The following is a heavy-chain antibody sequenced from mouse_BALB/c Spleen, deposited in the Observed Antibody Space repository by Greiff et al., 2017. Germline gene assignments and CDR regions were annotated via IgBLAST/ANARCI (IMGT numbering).Heavy chain of an antibody. Sequence: VQLQQSGAELVRPGSSVKISCKASGYAFSSYWMNWVKQRPGQGLEWIGQIYPGDGDTNYNGKFKGKATLTADKSSSTAYMQLSSLTSEDSAVYFCARGITTATSYYFDYWGQGTTLTVSS. D-gene: IGHD1-2*01. CDR3: ARGITTATSYYFDY. J-gene: IGHJ2*01. V-gene: IGHV1-80*01. CDR2: IYPGDGDT. CDR1: GYAFSSYW.